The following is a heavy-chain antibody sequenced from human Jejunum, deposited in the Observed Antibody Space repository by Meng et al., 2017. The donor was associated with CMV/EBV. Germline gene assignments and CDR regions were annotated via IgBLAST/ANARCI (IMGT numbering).Heavy chain of an antibody. CDR3: ARAPAYTSDWHFDS. D-gene: IGHD3-9*01. V-gene: IGHV4-30-4*08. CDR2: VYYGVT. J-gene: IGHJ4*02. Sequence: VSGGSFNSGGSYWTWIRQTPGKGLEWIGYVYYGVTYSTPSLRSRLTISLDTSKKQFYLKLNSVTTADTAVYYCARAPAYTSDWHFDSWGQGTLVTVSS. CDR1: GGSFNSGGSY.